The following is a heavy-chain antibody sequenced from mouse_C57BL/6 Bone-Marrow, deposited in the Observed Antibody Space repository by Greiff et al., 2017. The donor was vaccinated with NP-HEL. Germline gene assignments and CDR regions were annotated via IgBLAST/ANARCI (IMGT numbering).Heavy chain of an antibody. CDR3: THWEWDAY. J-gene: IGHJ3*01. CDR1: GYTFTDYE. V-gene: IGHV1-15*01. D-gene: IGHD4-1*01. Sequence: VQLQESGAELVRPGASVTLSCKASGYTFTDYEMHWVKQTPVHGLEWIGAIDPETGGTAYNQKFKGKAILTADKSSSTAYMELRSLTSEGSAVYYCTHWEWDAYWGQGTLVTVSA. CDR2: IDPETGGT.